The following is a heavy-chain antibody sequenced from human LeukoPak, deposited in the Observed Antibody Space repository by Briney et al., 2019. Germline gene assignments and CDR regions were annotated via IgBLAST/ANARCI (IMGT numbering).Heavy chain of an antibody. CDR3: ARLPIYDFWRGNDAFDI. J-gene: IGHJ3*02. CDR1: GCSISSGSYD. Sequence: SETLSLTCTVSGCSISSGSYDWSWIRQPAGKGLEWIGRIYTSGSTNYNPSLKSRVTISVDTSKNQCSLKLSSVTAADTAVYYCARLPIYDFWRGNDAFDIWGQGTMVTVSS. D-gene: IGHD3-3*01. CDR2: IYTSGST. V-gene: IGHV4-61*02.